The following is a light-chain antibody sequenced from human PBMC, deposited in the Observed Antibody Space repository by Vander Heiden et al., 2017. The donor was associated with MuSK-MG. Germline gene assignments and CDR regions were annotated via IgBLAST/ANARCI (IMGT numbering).Light chain of an antibody. CDR2: AAS. CDR1: QSISSY. Sequence: DIQMTQSPSSLSASVGDRVTITCRASQSISSYLNWYQQKPGKAPKLLIYAASSLQSGVPSRFSGSGYGTDFTLTISSLQPEDFATYYCQQSDSTPPFTFGHRTKVDIK. V-gene: IGKV1-39*01. CDR3: QQSDSTPPFT. J-gene: IGKJ3*01.